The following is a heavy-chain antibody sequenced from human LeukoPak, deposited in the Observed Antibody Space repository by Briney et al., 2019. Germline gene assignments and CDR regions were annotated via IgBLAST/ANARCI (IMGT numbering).Heavy chain of an antibody. CDR1: GFTFSSYA. V-gene: IGHV3-48*04. CDR3: ARRRYNWNAIDY. Sequence: TGGSLRLSCAASGFTFSSYAMHWIRQAPGKGLEWVSYISSSGSTIYYADSVKGRFTISRDNAKNSLYLQMNSLRAEDTAVYFCARRRYNWNAIDYWGQGTLVTVSS. J-gene: IGHJ4*02. D-gene: IGHD1-20*01. CDR2: ISSSGSTI.